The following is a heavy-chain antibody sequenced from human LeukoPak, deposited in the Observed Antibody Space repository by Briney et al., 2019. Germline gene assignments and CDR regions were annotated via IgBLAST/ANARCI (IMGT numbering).Heavy chain of an antibody. J-gene: IGHJ6*03. Sequence: GGSLRLSCAASGFTFSGSAMHWVRQASGRGLEWVGRIRSKTNSYATAYAASVKGRFTISRDDSKNTAYLQMNSLRAEDSAVYYCAKNYGSGSSVKYYYYMGVWGKGTTVTVSS. CDR2: IRSKTNSYAT. D-gene: IGHD3-10*01. CDR3: AKNYGSGSSVKYYYYMGV. CDR1: GFTFSGSA. V-gene: IGHV3-73*01.